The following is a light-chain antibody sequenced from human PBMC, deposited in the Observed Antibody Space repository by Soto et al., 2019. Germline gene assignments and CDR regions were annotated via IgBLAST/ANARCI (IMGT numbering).Light chain of an antibody. Sequence: QSVLTQPASVSGSRGQSITISCTGTSSDVGAYNYVSWYQHHPGKAPQPMIYEVSIRPSGVSNRFSGSKPGNTASLTISGLQAEDEADYYCSSYTGSDSYVIFGGGTKVTVL. CDR2: EVS. V-gene: IGLV2-14*01. CDR1: SSDVGAYNY. J-gene: IGLJ2*01. CDR3: SSYTGSDSYVI.